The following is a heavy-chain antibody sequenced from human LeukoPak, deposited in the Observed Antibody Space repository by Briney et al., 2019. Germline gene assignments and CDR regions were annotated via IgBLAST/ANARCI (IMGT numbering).Heavy chain of an antibody. CDR1: GYTLTELS. Sequence: ASVKVSCKVSGYTLTELSMHWVRQAPGKGLEWMGGFDPEDGETIYAQKFQGRVTMTEDTSTDTAYMELSSLRSEDTAVYYCATGVVAATFFRNYYYGMDVWLQGTTVTISS. D-gene: IGHD2-15*01. CDR2: FDPEDGET. CDR3: ATGVVAATFFRNYYYGMDV. J-gene: IGHJ6*02. V-gene: IGHV1-24*01.